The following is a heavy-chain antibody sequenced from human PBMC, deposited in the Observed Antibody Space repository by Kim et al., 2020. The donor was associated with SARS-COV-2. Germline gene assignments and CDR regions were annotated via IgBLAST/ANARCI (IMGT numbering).Heavy chain of an antibody. CDR3: ARMSGQWWARYPEWVDSSGKLPGSDFDY. J-gene: IGHJ4*02. V-gene: IGHV3-48*03. CDR1: GFTFSSYE. CDR2: ISSSGSTI. D-gene: IGHD3-22*01. Sequence: GGSLRLSCAASGFTFSSYEMNWVRQAPGKGLEWVSYISSSGSTIYYADSVKGRFTISRDNAKNSLYLQMNSLRAEDTAVYYCARMSGQWWARYPEWVDSSGKLPGSDFDYWGQGTLVTVSS.